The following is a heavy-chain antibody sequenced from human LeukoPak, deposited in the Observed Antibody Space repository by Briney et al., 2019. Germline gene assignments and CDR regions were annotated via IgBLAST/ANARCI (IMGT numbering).Heavy chain of an antibody. J-gene: IGHJ4*02. CDR1: GGSISSYY. D-gene: IGHD7-27*01. V-gene: IGHV4-59*01. CDR3: ARANWGILFFEL. CDR2: IYYSGST. Sequence: SETLSLTCTVSGGSISSYYWSWIRQPPGKGLEWIGYIYYSGSTNHNPSLKSRVTISVDTSKNQFSLKLSSVTAADTAVYYWARANWGILFFELWGQGTLVTVSS.